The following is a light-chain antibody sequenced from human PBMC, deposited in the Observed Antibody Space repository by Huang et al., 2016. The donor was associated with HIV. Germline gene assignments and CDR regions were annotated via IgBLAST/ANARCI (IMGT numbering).Light chain of an antibody. CDR1: KYISNY. Sequence: IQMTQSPSSLSTSIGDRVTITCRASKYISNYFTWYQHNPGKVPKLLIYGASTLQSRVPARFSGGGSGTDFTLTISSLQPEDVAAYYCQEYYSAPYTFGQGTKLEIK. V-gene: IGKV1-27*01. CDR3: QEYYSAPYT. J-gene: IGKJ2*01. CDR2: GAS.